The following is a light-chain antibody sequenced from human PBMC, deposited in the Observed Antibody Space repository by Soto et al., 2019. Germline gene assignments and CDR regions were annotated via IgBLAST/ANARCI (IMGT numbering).Light chain of an antibody. V-gene: IGKV3-20*01. CDR2: GAS. Sequence: EIVLTQSPGTLSLSAGQRATLSCRASQTVISDSLAWYQQKPGQAPRLLIFGASSRATGIPDRFSGTGSGRDFTLTISRLEPEDFAFYYCQQYGGSNSFGGGTKVEIK. CDR3: QQYGGSNS. J-gene: IGKJ4*01. CDR1: QTVISDS.